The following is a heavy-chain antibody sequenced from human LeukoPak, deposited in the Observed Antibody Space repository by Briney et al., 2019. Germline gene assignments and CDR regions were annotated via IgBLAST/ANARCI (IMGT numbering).Heavy chain of an antibody. J-gene: IGHJ1*01. Sequence: SVKVSCKASGGTFSSYAISWVRQAPGQGLEWMGGIIPIFGTANYAQKFQGRVTITADKSTSTAYMELSSLRSEDTAMYYCASMDLGYCSSTSCYAEYFQHWGQGTLVTVSS. CDR2: IIPIFGTA. V-gene: IGHV1-69*06. D-gene: IGHD2-2*01. CDR3: ASMDLGYCSSTSCYAEYFQH. CDR1: GGTFSSYA.